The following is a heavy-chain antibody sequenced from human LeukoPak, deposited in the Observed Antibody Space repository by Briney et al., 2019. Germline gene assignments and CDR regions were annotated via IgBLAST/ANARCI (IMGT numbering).Heavy chain of an antibody. CDR1: GGSISSSSYY. V-gene: IGHV4-39*01. CDR2: IYYSGSS. Sequence: SETLSLTCTVSGGSISSSSYYWGWIRQPPGKGLEWIGSIYYSGSSYYNPSLKSRVTISVHTSKNQFSLKLSSVTAADTAVYYCARGGSSGWVDFDYWGQGTLVTVSS. J-gene: IGHJ4*02. CDR3: ARGGSSGWVDFDY. D-gene: IGHD6-19*01.